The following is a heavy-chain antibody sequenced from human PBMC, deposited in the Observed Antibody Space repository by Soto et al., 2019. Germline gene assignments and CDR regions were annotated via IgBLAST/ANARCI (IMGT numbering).Heavy chain of an antibody. J-gene: IGHJ5*02. V-gene: IGHV4-31*03. CDR3: ARAPVGSGSYPADNWFDP. Sequence: QVQLQESGPGLVKPSQTLSLTCTVSGGSISSGGYYWSWIRQHPGKGLEWIGYIYYSGSTYYNPSLTSRVTISVDPSKNQFALKLSSVTAADTAVYYCARAPVGSGSYPADNWFDPWGQGTLVTVSS. CDR2: IYYSGST. CDR1: GGSISSGGYY. D-gene: IGHD3-10*01.